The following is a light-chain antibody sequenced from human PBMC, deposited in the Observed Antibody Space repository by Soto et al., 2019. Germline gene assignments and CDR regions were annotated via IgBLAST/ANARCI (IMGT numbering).Light chain of an antibody. Sequence: QSALTQPASVSGSRGQSITISCTGTSSDVGAYNFVSWYQQHPGKLPKLMIFDVSRRPSGVSDRFSGSKSGNTASLTISGRQAEDEGDYYCTSYTSSSTHVFGSGTKLTVL. CDR3: TSYTSSSTHV. V-gene: IGLV2-14*03. CDR2: DVS. CDR1: SSDVGAYNF. J-gene: IGLJ1*01.